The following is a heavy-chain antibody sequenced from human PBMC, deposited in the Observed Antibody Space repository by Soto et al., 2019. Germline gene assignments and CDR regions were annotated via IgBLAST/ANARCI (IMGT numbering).Heavy chain of an antibody. V-gene: IGHV1-69*06. CDR1: GGTFSSYA. J-gene: IGHJ2*01. D-gene: IGHD3-22*01. CDR3: ARAAGYHYDSSGYQYWYFDL. CDR2: IIPMFGTP. Sequence: QVQLVQSGAEVRKPGSSVKVSCKVSGGTFSSYAISWVRQAPGQGLEWMGGIIPMFGTPNYAQKFQGRVTMTADKSTNSAYRELNSLTSEDTAVYYCARAAGYHYDSSGYQYWYFDLWCRGTLVTVSS.